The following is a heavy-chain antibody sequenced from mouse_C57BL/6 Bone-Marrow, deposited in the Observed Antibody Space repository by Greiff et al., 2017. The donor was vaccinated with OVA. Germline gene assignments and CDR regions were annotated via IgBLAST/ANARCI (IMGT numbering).Heavy chain of an antibody. V-gene: IGHV1-59*01. CDR2: IDPSDSYT. Sequence: QVQLQQPGAELVRPGTSVKLSCKASGYTFTSYWMHWVKQRPGQGLEWIGVIDPSDSYTHYNQKFKGKATLTVDTSSSTAYMQLSSLTSEDSAVYYCARQAWFAYWGQGTLVTVSA. J-gene: IGHJ3*01. CDR3: ARQAWFAY. CDR1: GYTFTSYW.